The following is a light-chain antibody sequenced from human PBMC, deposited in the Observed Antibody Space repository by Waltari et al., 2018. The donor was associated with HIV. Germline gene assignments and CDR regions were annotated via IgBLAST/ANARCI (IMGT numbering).Light chain of an antibody. CDR3: ATWDDSLNGSVV. V-gene: IGLV1-44*01. CDR2: NEL. CDR1: DSNIESIP. Sequence: HSVLTHPPPASGTPGQSVPLSFSGGDSNIESIPFYWYHHPPNGAPTLIIYNELLRPSGVPDRFFGSKYGTSASLAIDGLLSDDEADYYCATWDDSLNGSVVFGGGTKLTV. J-gene: IGLJ2*01.